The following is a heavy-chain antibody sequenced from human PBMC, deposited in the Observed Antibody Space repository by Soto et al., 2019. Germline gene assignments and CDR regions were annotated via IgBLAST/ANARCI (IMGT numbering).Heavy chain of an antibody. CDR2: VRGNGGTT. CDR1: GFTFSNYV. CDR3: TRDWQFDY. D-gene: IGHD6-19*01. V-gene: IGHV3-23*01. J-gene: IGHJ4*02. Sequence: PGGSLRLSCAASGFTFSNYVMSWVRQAPGKGLEWVSTVRGNGGTTYYADSVKGRFTISRDNSKNTLRLQMNNLEAEDTAIYYCTRDWQFDYWGQGTLVTVSS.